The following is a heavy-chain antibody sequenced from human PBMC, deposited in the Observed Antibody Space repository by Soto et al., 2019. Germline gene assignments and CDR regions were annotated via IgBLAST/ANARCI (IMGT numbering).Heavy chain of an antibody. Sequence: QVQLVQSGGEVKQPGASVKVSCKTSVYTFTSYGISWVRQAPGQGLEWMGWISGYNGDTKYVQKFQGRVTLTTDTSTNTAYMEVRSRRSDDTAVYYCARDWVGDLAYWGQGTLVTVSS. D-gene: IGHD4-17*01. V-gene: IGHV1-18*01. J-gene: IGHJ4*02. CDR3: ARDWVGDLAY. CDR1: VYTFTSYG. CDR2: ISGYNGDT.